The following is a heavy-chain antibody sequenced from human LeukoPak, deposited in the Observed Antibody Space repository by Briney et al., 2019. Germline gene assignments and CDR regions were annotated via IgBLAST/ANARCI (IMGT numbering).Heavy chain of an antibody. Sequence: GGSLRLSCGASGFTFSSYSMNWVRQAPGKGLEWVSMIYTDGETHYADSVKGRFTISRDNSKNTLYLQMNSLRVDDTAVYFCAKDNTWSLWGQGTMVTVS. CDR3: AKDNTWSL. V-gene: IGHV3-53*01. CDR2: IYTDGET. J-gene: IGHJ4*02. D-gene: IGHD3-10*01. CDR1: GFTFSSYS.